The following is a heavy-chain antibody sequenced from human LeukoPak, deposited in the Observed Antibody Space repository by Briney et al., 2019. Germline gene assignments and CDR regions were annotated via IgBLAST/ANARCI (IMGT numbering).Heavy chain of an antibody. V-gene: IGHV1-2*02. CDR2: MNPNSGGT. Sequence: ASVKVSCKPSGYTFTVNYLHWVRQAPGQGLEWVGWMNPNSGGTGYAQKFQGRVTMTRDTSVSTAYMELSSLTSDDTAVYYCTRGAGTSWFEYWGQGSLVTVSS. CDR3: TRGAGTSWFEY. CDR1: GYTFTVNY. J-gene: IGHJ4*02. D-gene: IGHD2-2*01.